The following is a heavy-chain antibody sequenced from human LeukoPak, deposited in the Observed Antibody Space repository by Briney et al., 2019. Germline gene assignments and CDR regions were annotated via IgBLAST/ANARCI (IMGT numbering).Heavy chain of an antibody. CDR2: ISSSSSYI. CDR3: ARVSSGRVYYFDY. V-gene: IGHV3-21*01. Sequence: GGSLRLSCAASGFTFSSYAMNWVRQAPGKGLEWVSSISSSSSYIYYADSVKGRFTISRDNAKNSLYLQMNSLRAEDTAVYYCARVSSGRVYYFDYWGQGTLVTVSS. D-gene: IGHD6-19*01. CDR1: GFTFSSYA. J-gene: IGHJ4*02.